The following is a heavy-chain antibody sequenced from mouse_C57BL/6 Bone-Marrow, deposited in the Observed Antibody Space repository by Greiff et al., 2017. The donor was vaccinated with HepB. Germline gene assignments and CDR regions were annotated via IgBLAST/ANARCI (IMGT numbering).Heavy chain of an antibody. D-gene: IGHD2-5*01. CDR1: GYTFTSYG. V-gene: IGHV1-81*01. CDR3: ARCRYSNLGAY. CDR2: IYTRSGNT. Sequence: QVQLKQSGAELARPGASVKLSCKASGYTFTSYGISWVKQRTGQGLEWIGEIYTRSGNTYYNEKFKGKATLTADKSSSTAYMELRSLTSEDSAVYVCARCRYSNLGAYWGQGTLVTVSA. J-gene: IGHJ3*01.